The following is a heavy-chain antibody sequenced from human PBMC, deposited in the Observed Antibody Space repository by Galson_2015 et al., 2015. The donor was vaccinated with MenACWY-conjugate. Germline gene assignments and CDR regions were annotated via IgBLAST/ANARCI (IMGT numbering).Heavy chain of an antibody. CDR3: ARGYYYDSSGYYSYYYYGMDV. V-gene: IGHV1-69*02. J-gene: IGHJ6*02. CDR2: IIPILGIA. D-gene: IGHD3-22*01. Sequence: SVKVSCKAPGGTFSSYTISWVRQAPGQGLEWMGRIIPILGIANYAQKFQGRVTITADKSTSTAYMELSSLRSEDTAVYYCARGYYYDSSGYYSYYYYGMDVWGQGTTVTVSS. CDR1: GGTFSSYT.